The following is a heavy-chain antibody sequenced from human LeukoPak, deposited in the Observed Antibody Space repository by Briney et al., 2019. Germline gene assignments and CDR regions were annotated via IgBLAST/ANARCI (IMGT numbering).Heavy chain of an antibody. CDR3: TSSGVLDVGYYFCAT. CDR2: IDSDGSTT. J-gene: IGHJ4*02. CDR1: GFTFSSYW. D-gene: IGHD3-22*01. V-gene: IGHV3-74*01. Sequence: QAGGSLRLSCAASGFTFSSYWMQWVRQAPGKGLEWVSRIDSDGSTTSYADSVKGRFTISRDNAKNTLYLQMNSLRAEDTAVYYCTSSGVLDVGYYFCATWGQGTLVSVSS.